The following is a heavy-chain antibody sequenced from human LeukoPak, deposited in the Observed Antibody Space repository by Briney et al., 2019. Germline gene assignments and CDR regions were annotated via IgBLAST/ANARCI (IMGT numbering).Heavy chain of an antibody. J-gene: IGHJ4*02. D-gene: IGHD1-26*01. CDR1: GYTFTSYY. CDR2: INPSGGST. Sequence: GASVKVSCKASGYTFTSYYMHWVRQAPGQGLEWMGIINPSGGSTSYAQKCQGRVTMTRDTSTSTVYMELSSLRSEDTAMYYCARVGATTDFDYWGQGTLVTVSS. CDR3: ARVGATTDFDY. V-gene: IGHV1-46*01.